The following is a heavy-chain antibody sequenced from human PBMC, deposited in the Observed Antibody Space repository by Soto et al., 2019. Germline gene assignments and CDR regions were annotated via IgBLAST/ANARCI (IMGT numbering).Heavy chain of an antibody. CDR3: AKEVGYFDWSSHPGPYFDY. CDR1: GFTFSSYG. J-gene: IGHJ4*02. V-gene: IGHV3-30*18. Sequence: QVQLVESGGGVVQPGRSLRLSCASSGFTFSSYGMHWVRQAPGKGLEWVAVISYDGSNKYYADSVKGRFTISRDNSKNTLYLQMNCLRAEDTAVYYCAKEVGYFDWSSHPGPYFDYWGQGTLVTVSS. D-gene: IGHD3-9*01. CDR2: ISYDGSNK.